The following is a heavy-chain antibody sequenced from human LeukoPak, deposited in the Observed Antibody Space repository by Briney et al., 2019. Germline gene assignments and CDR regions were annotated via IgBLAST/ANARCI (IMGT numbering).Heavy chain of an antibody. V-gene: IGHV3-21*01. CDR1: GFTFSSYG. CDR3: ASALNKYYDTLTAYRY. D-gene: IGHD3-9*01. Sequence: PGGSLRLSCAASGFTFSSYGMSWVRQAPGKGLEWVSAITATSSSTHDADSVQGRFTISRDNAKNSLFLEMNSLRVEDTAVYYCASALNKYYDTLTAYRYWGQGTRVTVSS. CDR2: ITATSSST. J-gene: IGHJ4*02.